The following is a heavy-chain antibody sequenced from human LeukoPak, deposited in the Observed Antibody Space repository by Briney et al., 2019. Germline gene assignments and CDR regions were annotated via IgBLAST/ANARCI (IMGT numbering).Heavy chain of an antibody. CDR2: ISSSSSYI. CDR3: ARAETVTTRKPGYYYMDV. J-gene: IGHJ6*03. D-gene: IGHD4-17*01. Sequence: PGGSLRLSCAASGFTFSSYSMNWVRQAPGKGLEWVSSISSSSSYIYYADSVKGRFTISRDNAKNSLYLQMNSLRAEDTAVYYCARAETVTTRKPGYYYMDVWGKGTTVTVSS. CDR1: GFTFSSYS. V-gene: IGHV3-21*01.